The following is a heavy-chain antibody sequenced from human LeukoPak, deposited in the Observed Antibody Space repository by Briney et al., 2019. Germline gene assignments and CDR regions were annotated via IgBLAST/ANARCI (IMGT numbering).Heavy chain of an antibody. Sequence: SETLSLTCTVSGGSISSYYWSWIRQPAGKGLEWIGRIYTSGSTNYNPSLKSRVTMSVDTSKNQFSLKLSSVTAADTAVYYCARDGSGYYRSYDAFDIWGQGTMVTVSS. D-gene: IGHD3-3*01. CDR2: IYTSGST. CDR1: GGSISSYY. V-gene: IGHV4-4*07. J-gene: IGHJ3*02. CDR3: ARDGSGYYRSYDAFDI.